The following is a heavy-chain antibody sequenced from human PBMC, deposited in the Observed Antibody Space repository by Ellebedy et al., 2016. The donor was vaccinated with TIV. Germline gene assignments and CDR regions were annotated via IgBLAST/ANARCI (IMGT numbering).Heavy chain of an antibody. V-gene: IGHV4-39*07. CDR3: ARGHWSGSYCIDP. CDR1: GGSTNGSNYY. J-gene: IGHJ5*02. D-gene: IGHD1-26*01. Sequence: MPSETLSLTCTVSGGSTNGSNYYWGWIRQSPGKGLEWIGSMYYSGSTYNNPSLKSRITISVETSKNQFSLKLTSVTAADTAVYYCARGHWSGSYCIDPWGQGTPVTVSS. CDR2: MYYSGST.